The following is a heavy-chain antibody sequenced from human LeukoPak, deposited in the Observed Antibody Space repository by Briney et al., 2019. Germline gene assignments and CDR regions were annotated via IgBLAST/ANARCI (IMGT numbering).Heavy chain of an antibody. CDR2: ISAYNGNT. CDR1: GYTFTSYG. CDR3: AREDIVATIRYFDY. J-gene: IGHJ4*02. D-gene: IGHD5-12*01. V-gene: IGHV1-18*01. Sequence: ASVKVSCKASGYTFTSYGISRVRQAPGQGLEWMGWISAYNGNTNYAQKLQGRVTMTTDTSTSTAYMELRSLRSDDTAVYYCAREDIVATIRYFDYWGQGTLVTVSS.